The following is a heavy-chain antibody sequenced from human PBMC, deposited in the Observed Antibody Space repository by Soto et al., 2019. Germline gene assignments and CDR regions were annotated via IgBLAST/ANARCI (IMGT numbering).Heavy chain of an antibody. V-gene: IGHV1-18*01. CDR3: ARDRLLDCSSNSCYLRGVRAFDI. CDR1: GYTFTSYG. CDR2: ISAYNGNT. D-gene: IGHD2-2*01. J-gene: IGHJ3*02. Sequence: QVQLVQSGAEVKKPGASVKVSCKASGYTFTSYGISWVRQAPGQGLEWMGWISAYNGNTNYAQKLQGRVTMTTNTSTSTAYVELRSLRSDDTAVYYCARDRLLDCSSNSCYLRGVRAFDIWGQGTMVTVSS.